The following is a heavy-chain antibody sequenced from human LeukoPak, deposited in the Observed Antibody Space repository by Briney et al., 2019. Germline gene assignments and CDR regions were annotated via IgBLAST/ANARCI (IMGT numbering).Heavy chain of an antibody. Sequence: GASVKVSCKASGYTFTSHGINWVRQAPGQGLEWMGWISTYNVNTNYAQKLQGRVTMTTDTSTSTAYMELRSLRSDDTAVYYCARDQYYDSKGWFDPWGQGTLVTVSS. J-gene: IGHJ5*02. D-gene: IGHD3-22*01. CDR1: GYTFTSHG. V-gene: IGHV1-18*04. CDR2: ISTYNVNT. CDR3: ARDQYYDSKGWFDP.